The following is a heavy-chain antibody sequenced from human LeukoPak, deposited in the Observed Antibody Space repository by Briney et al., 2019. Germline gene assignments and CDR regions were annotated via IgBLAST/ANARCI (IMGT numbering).Heavy chain of an antibody. CDR1: GGSFSGYY. Sequence: SETLPLTCAVYGGSFSGYYWSWIRQPPGKGLEWIGEINHSGSTNYNPSLKSRVAISVDTSKNQFSLKLSSVTAADTAVYYCARLKNMVRGVISNWGQGTLVTVSS. CDR2: INHSGST. J-gene: IGHJ4*02. D-gene: IGHD3-10*01. CDR3: ARLKNMVRGVISN. V-gene: IGHV4-34*01.